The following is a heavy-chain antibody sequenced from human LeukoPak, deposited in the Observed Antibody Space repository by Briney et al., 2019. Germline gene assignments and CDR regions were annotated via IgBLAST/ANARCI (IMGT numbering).Heavy chain of an antibody. CDR2: IYTSGST. CDR1: GGSISSYY. J-gene: IGHJ4*02. Sequence: SETLSLTCTVSGGSISSYYWSWIRQPAGKGLEWIGRIYTSGSTNYNRSLKSRVTMSVDTSKNQFSLKLSSVTAADTAVYYCARGPVYSGYVDYWGQGTLVTVSS. D-gene: IGHD5-12*01. CDR3: ARGPVYSGYVDY. V-gene: IGHV4-4*07.